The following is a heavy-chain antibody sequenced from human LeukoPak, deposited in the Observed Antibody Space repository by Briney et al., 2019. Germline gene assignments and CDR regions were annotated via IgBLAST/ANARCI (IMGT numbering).Heavy chain of an antibody. V-gene: IGHV3-23*01. CDR3: ATYGDYNRNHDHYDMDG. CDR2: INGNGGST. Sequence: GRSLRLSCAASGFTFSRYAMSWVRQAPGKGLEWISTINGNGGSTFYADSVKGRFTISRDNSKNTLYLQMNSLRIEDAAIYYCATYGDYNRNHDHYDMDGWSQGTTVTVPS. CDR1: GFTFSRYA. D-gene: IGHD4-17*01. J-gene: IGHJ6*02.